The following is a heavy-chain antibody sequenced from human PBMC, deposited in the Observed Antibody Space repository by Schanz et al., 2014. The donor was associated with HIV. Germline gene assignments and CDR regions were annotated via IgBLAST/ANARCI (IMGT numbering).Heavy chain of an antibody. CDR3: VRDAAGWFSDRSPGY. J-gene: IGHJ4*01. D-gene: IGHD3-10*01. Sequence: QVDLVESGGGVVQPGRSLRLSCTASGFTFNNYGMQWVRQAPGKGLEWLAAKWYDGSNKFYADSLRGRFTISRDNSKNTLYLQMNSLRVEDTAVYYCVRDAAGWFSDRSPGYWGQGTLVIVSS. CDR1: GFTFNNYG. V-gene: IGHV3-33*01. CDR2: KWYDGSNK.